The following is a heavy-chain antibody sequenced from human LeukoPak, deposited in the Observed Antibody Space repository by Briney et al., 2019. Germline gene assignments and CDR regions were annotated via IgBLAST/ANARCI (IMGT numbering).Heavy chain of an antibody. CDR2: IYSDGST. CDR1: GFIVSSNY. Sequence: GGSLRLSCAASGFIVSSNYMSWVRQAPGKGLEWVSIIYSDGSTYYADSVKGRFTISRDNFKNILYFDMNSLRVEDTAVYYCARADTAMLTPYFYYFGMDVWGQGTTVTVSS. D-gene: IGHD5-18*01. CDR3: ARADTAMLTPYFYYFGMDV. J-gene: IGHJ6*02. V-gene: IGHV3-53*01.